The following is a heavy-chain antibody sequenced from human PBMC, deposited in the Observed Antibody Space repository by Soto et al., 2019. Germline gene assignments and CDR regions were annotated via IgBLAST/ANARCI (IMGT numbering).Heavy chain of an antibody. CDR3: AKAATIFGVIPAFDYYYRMDV. D-gene: IGHD3-3*01. CDR2: ISYDGSNE. CDR1: GFTFSNYG. Sequence: GGSLRLSCAASGFTFSNYGMHWVRQAPGKGLEWVAVISYDGSNEYYADSMRGRFTISRDNSKNTLYLQMNSLGAEDTAVYYCAKAATIFGVIPAFDYYYRMDVWGQGTTVTVSS. V-gene: IGHV3-30*18. J-gene: IGHJ6*02.